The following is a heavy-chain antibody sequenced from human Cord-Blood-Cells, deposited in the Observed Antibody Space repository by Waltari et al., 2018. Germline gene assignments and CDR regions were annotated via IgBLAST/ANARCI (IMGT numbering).Heavy chain of an antibody. CDR3: AKDRLVATFLFDAFDI. V-gene: IGHV3-9*01. CDR2: ISWNSGSI. CDR1: GFTFDDYA. J-gene: IGHJ3*02. Sequence: EVQLVESGGGLVQPGRSLRLSCAASGFTFDDYAMHWVRQAPGKGLEWVSGISWNSGSIGYADSVKGRFTISRDNAKNSLYLQMNSLRAEDTALYYCAKDRLVATFLFDAFDIWGQGTMVTVSS. D-gene: IGHD5-12*01.